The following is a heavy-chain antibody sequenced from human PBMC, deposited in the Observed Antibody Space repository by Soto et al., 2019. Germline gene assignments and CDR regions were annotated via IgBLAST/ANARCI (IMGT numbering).Heavy chain of an antibody. CDR2: INHSGST. D-gene: IGHD3-10*01. Sequence: SVPMSVTCPVCGECICRCLQYRCRNSQPPGKGLEWIGNINHSGSTNYNPSLKSRVTISVDTSKNQSSLKLSSVTAADTAVYYCARGRGGYYYGSGSPHMDVWGKGTTVTVSS. J-gene: IGHJ6*03. V-gene: IGHV4-34*01. CDR3: ARGRGGYYYGSGSPHMDV. CDR1: GECICRCLQY.